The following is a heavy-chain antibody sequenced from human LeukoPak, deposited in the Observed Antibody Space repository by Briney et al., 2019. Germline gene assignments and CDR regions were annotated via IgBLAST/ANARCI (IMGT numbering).Heavy chain of an antibody. CDR3: AKRGVVIRVILVGFHKEAYYFDS. D-gene: IGHD3-22*01. CDR1: GITLSNYG. CDR2: ISGSGGST. Sequence: SGGSLRLSCAVSGITLSNYGMSWVRQAPGKGLEWVAGISGSGGSTNYADSVKGRFTISRDNPKNTLYLQMNSLTADDTAVYFCAKRGVVIRVILVGFHKEAYYFDSWGQGALVTVSS. J-gene: IGHJ4*02. V-gene: IGHV3-23*01.